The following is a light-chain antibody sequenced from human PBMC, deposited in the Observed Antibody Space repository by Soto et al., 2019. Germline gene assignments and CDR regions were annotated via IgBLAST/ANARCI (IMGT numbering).Light chain of an antibody. Sequence: DIQMTQSPSSLSASVEDRVIITCRASQSISNHLNWYQQKPGKAPKLLIYAASSLQSGVPSRFSGSGFGTEFTLTISSLQTDDFATYYCQQYKSYSLTFGGGTKVDIK. CDR3: QQYKSYSLT. V-gene: IGKV1-17*01. CDR2: AAS. CDR1: QSISNH. J-gene: IGKJ4*01.